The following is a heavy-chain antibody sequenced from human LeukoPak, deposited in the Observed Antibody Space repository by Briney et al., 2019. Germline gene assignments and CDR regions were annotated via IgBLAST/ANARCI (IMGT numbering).Heavy chain of an antibody. J-gene: IGHJ5*02. V-gene: IGHV4-61*01. D-gene: IGHD6-6*01. CDR2: VYHIGTT. Sequence: SETLSLTCTVSGGSIKSPTSYWSWTRQPPGKGLEWIGNVYHIGTTSYNSSLKSRVSISVDTSKNQFSLEMASVTPEDTALYYCARNTTSSPWFDPWGQGTLVIVSS. CDR1: GGSIKSPTSY. CDR3: ARNTTSSPWFDP.